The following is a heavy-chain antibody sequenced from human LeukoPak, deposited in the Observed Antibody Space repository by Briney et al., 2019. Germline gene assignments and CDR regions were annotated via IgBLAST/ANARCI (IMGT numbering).Heavy chain of an antibody. J-gene: IGHJ4*02. CDR2: IYHSGST. CDR1: GYSISSGYY. D-gene: IGHD4-17*01. CDR3: ARVPTVTFFDY. Sequence: SETLSLTCTVSGYSISSGYYWGWIRQPPGKGLEWIGSIYHSGSTYYNPSLKSRVTISVDTSKNQFSLKLSSVTAAGTAVYYCARVPTVTFFDYWGQGTLVTVSS. V-gene: IGHV4-38-2*02.